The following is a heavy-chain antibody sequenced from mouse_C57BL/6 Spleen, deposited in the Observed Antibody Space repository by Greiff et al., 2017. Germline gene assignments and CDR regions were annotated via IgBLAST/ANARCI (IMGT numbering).Heavy chain of an antibody. V-gene: IGHV1-81*01. CDR2: IYPRSGNT. D-gene: IGHD2-4*01. CDR3: ARIYYDCFAY. CDR1: GYTFTSYG. Sequence: QVQLKESGAELARPGASVKLSCKASGYTFTSYGISWVKQRTGQGLEWIGEIYPRSGNTYYNEKFKGKATLTADKSSSTAYMELRSLTSEDSAVYFCARIYYDCFAYWGQGTLVTVSA. J-gene: IGHJ3*01.